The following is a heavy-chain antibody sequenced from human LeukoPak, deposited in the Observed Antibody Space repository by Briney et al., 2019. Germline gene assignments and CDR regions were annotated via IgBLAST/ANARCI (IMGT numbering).Heavy chain of an antibody. J-gene: IGHJ4*02. CDR2: VFYNGST. V-gene: IGHV4-59*03. CDR3: AIERGYSGYTFDY. Sequence: PSETLSLTCTVSGGYISDYFWSWIRQPPGKGLEWVGYVFYNGSTNYNPSLKSRVTISIDTSRIRFSLRLSSVTAADTARYYCAIERGYSGYTFDYWGQGNMDTVSS. CDR1: GGYISDYF. D-gene: IGHD5-12*01.